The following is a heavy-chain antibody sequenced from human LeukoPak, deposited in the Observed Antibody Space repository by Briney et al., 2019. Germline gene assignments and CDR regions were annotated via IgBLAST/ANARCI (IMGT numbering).Heavy chain of an antibody. CDR2: INPNSGGT. D-gene: IGHD2-15*01. J-gene: IGHJ6*02. V-gene: IGHV1-2*02. Sequence: ASVKVSCKASGYTFTGYYMHWVRQAPGQGLEWMGWINPNSGGTNYAQKFQGRVTMTRDTSISTAYMELSRLRSDDTAVYYCARGPRVVQSYYYGMDVWGQGTTVTVSS. CDR3: ARGPRVVQSYYYGMDV. CDR1: GYTFTGYY.